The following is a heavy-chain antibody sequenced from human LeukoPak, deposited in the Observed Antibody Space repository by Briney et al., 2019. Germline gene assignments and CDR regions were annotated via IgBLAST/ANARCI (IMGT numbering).Heavy chain of an antibody. CDR3: ARDDLAYCGGDCYSHFDY. D-gene: IGHD2-21*02. V-gene: IGHV1-69*13. J-gene: IGHJ4*02. CDR1: GGTFSSYA. Sequence: ASAKVSCKASGGTFSSYAISWVRQAPGQGLEWMGGIIPIFGTANYAQKFQGRVTITADESTSTAYMELSSLRSEDTAVYYCARDDLAYCGGDCYSHFDYWGQGTLVTVSS. CDR2: IIPIFGTA.